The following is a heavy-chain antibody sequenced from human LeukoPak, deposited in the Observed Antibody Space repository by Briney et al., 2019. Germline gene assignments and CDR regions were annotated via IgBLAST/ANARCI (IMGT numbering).Heavy chain of an antibody. CDR1: GFTFSSYA. J-gene: IGHJ4*02. CDR3: AKVRGPYYVILTGYSAPYYFDY. V-gene: IGHV3-23*01. Sequence: GGSLRLSCAASGFTFSSYAMSWVRQAPGKGLEWVSAISGSGGSTYYADSVKGRFTISRDNSKNTLYLQMNSLRAEDTAVYYCAKVRGPYYVILTGYSAPYYFDYWGQGTLVTVSS. CDR2: ISGSGGST. D-gene: IGHD3-9*01.